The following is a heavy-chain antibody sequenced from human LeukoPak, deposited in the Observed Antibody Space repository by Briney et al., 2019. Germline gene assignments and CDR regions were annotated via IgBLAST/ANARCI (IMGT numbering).Heavy chain of an antibody. J-gene: IGHJ4*02. CDR1: GFTFSSYW. Sequence: GGSLRLSCAASGFTFSSYWMSWVRQAPGKGLEWVANIKQDGSEKYYVDSVKGRFTISRDNAKNSLYLQMNSLRAEDTAVYYCARDPKYSSSWYRDWYFDYWGQGTLVTVSS. V-gene: IGHV3-7*01. CDR3: ARDPKYSSSWYRDWYFDY. CDR2: IKQDGSEK. D-gene: IGHD6-13*01.